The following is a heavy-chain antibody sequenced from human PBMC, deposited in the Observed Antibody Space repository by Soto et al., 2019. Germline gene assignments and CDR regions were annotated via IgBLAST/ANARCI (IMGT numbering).Heavy chain of an antibody. CDR1: GFTFSSYS. CDR3: ARDSPGRYCSSTSCPRMDV. D-gene: IGHD2-2*01. J-gene: IGHJ6*02. Sequence: GGSLRLSCAAPGFTFSSYSMNWVRQAPGKGLEWVSYISNSSSTIYYADSVKGRFTISRDNAKNSLYLQMNSLRDEDTAVYYCARDSPGRYCSSTSCPRMDVRGQGTTVTVSS. CDR2: ISNSSSTI. V-gene: IGHV3-48*02.